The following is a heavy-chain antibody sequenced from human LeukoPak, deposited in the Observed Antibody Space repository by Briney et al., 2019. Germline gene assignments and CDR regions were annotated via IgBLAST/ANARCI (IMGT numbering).Heavy chain of an antibody. J-gene: IGHJ4*02. CDR3: ARGGMITFGGVIVIHFDY. CDR1: GYTFTSYG. V-gene: IGHV1-18*01. D-gene: IGHD3-16*02. Sequence: GASVKVSCKASGYTFTSYGISWVRQAPGQGLEWMGWISAYNGNTNYAQKLQGRVTMTTDTSTSTAYMELSRLRSDDTAVYYCARGGMITFGGVIVIHFDYWGQGTLVTVSS. CDR2: ISAYNGNT.